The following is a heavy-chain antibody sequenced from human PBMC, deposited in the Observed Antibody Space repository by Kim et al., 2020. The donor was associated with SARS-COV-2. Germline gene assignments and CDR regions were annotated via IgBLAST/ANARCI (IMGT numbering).Heavy chain of an antibody. CDR1: GFTFSSYA. CDR3: ARAGRYDSRGDYLF. V-gene: IGHV3-30*04. Sequence: GGSLRLSCAASGFTFSSYAMHWVRQAPGKGLEWVAVISYDGSNKYYADSVKGRFTISRDNSKNTLYLQMNSLRAEDTAVYYCARAGRYDSRGDYLFWGQG. CDR2: ISYDGSNK. D-gene: IGHD3-22*01. J-gene: IGHJ1*01.